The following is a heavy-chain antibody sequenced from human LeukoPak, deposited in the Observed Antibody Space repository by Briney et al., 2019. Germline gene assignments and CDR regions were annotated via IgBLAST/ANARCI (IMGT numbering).Heavy chain of an antibody. CDR2: IYSSGNT. CDR1: GGSISNYY. D-gene: IGHD2-2*02. Sequence: SETLSLTCTVSGGSISNYYWTWIRQPPGKGLEWIGYIYSSGNTNYNPSLNSRVTISLDTSKNQFSLMLRSLTAADTAMYYFARPYTASPGEGFDYWGQGTLVTVPS. CDR3: ARPYTASPGEGFDY. V-gene: IGHV4-59*08. J-gene: IGHJ4*02.